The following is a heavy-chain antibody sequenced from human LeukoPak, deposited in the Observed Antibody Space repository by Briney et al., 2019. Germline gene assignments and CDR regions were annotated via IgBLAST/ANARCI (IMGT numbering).Heavy chain of an antibody. J-gene: IGHJ6*02. V-gene: IGHV3-23*01. Sequence: GGCLRLSCAASGFAVSNQAMGWVRQASGKGLEWVSVISDSGDITYYADSVKGRFTISRDNSENTLFLQMNSLRAEDTAVYYCARDRIEQWELPYYYYYYGMDVWGQGTTVTVSS. CDR1: GFAVSNQA. D-gene: IGHD1-26*01. CDR2: ISDSGDIT. CDR3: ARDRIEQWELPYYYYYYGMDV.